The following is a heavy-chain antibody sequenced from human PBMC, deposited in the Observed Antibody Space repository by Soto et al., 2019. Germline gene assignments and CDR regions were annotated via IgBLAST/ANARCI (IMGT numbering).Heavy chain of an antibody. J-gene: IGHJ5*02. D-gene: IGHD3-10*01. CDR1: GFTFSSSA. Sequence: EAQLLESGGGLVQPGGSLRLSCAASGFTFSSSAMNWVRQAPGKGLEWVSSISGSGSDTYYVDSVKGRFTISRDNSKNTLYLQMNSLRAEDTALYYSAKTAFVSGWPRGDWFDPWGQGTLVTVSS. CDR2: ISGSGSDT. V-gene: IGHV3-23*01. CDR3: AKTAFVSGWPRGDWFDP.